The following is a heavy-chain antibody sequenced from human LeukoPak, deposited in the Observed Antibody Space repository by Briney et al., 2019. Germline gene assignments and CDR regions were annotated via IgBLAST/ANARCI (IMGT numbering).Heavy chain of an antibody. CDR1: GGSISSYY. CDR3: ARDHYDFWSGYYIRAFDI. CDR2: IYYSGST. V-gene: IGHV4-59*01. Sequence: SETLSLTCTVSGGSISSYYWSWIRQPPGKGLEGIGYIYYSGSTNYNASLKSRVTISVDTSKNQFSLKLSSVTAADTAVYYCARDHYDFWSGYYIRAFDIWGQGTMVTVSS. D-gene: IGHD3-3*01. J-gene: IGHJ3*02.